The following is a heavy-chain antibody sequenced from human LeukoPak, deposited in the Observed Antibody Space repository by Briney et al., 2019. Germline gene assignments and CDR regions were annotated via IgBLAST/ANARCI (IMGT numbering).Heavy chain of an antibody. CDR2: ISGSGGST. V-gene: IGHV3-23*01. J-gene: IGHJ4*02. Sequence: GGSLRLSCAASGFTFSSYAMSWVRQAPGKGLEWVSAISGSGGSTYYADSVKGRFTISRDNSKNTLYLQMNSLRAEDTAVYYCAKGDDEYCSGGSCYFDYWGQGTLVTVSS. CDR1: GFTFSSYA. D-gene: IGHD2-15*01. CDR3: AKGDDEYCSGGSCYFDY.